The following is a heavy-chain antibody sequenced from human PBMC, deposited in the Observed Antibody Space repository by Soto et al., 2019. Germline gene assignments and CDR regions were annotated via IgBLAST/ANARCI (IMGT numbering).Heavy chain of an antibody. V-gene: IGHV4-34*01. CDR2: INHSGST. D-gene: IGHD2-8*01. J-gene: IGHJ6*03. CDR3: ARGRCTNGDNTPLRDCYYMDV. CDR1: GGSFSGYY. Sequence: SETLSLTCAVYGGSFSGYYWSWIRQPPGKGLEWIGEINHSGSTNYNPSLKSRVTISVDTSKNQFSLKLSSVTATDTAVYYCARGRCTNGDNTPLRDCYYMDVWGKGTTVTVSS.